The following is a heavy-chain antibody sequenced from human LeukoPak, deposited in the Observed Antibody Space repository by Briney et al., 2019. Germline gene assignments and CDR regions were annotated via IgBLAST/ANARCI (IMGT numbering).Heavy chain of an antibody. CDR3: AGYSGHYYGSGSYNWFDP. V-gene: IGHV1-2*02. J-gene: IGHJ5*02. CDR2: INPNSGGT. CDR1: GYTFTGYY. Sequence: ASVKVSCKASGYTFTGYYMHWVRQAPGQGLEWMGWINPNSGGTNYAQKFQGRVTMTRDTSISTAYMELSRLRSDDTAVYYCAGYSGHYYGSGSYNWFDPWGQGTLVTVSS. D-gene: IGHD3-10*01.